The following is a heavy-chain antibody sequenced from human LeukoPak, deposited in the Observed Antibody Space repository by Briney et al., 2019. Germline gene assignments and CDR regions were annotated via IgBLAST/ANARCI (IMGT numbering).Heavy chain of an antibody. CDR2: IYASGRS. CDR3: ARGRSSWNYLDY. CDR1: GGSITTYY. D-gene: IGHD1-20*01. V-gene: IGHV4-4*07. J-gene: IGHJ4*02. Sequence: SETLSLTCTVSGGSITTYYWIWIRQPAGKGLEWIGRIYASGRSNYNPSLQSRVTMSVDTSENQFSPKMTSVTAADTAVYYCARGRSSWNYLDYWGQGILVTVSS.